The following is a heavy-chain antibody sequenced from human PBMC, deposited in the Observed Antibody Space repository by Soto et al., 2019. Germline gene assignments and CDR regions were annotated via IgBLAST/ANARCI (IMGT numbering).Heavy chain of an antibody. CDR2: IYPGDSDT. D-gene: IGHD2-2*01. Sequence: PGEALKISCKGSGYSFTSYWIGWVRQMPGKGLEWMGIIYPGDSDTRYSPSFQGQVTISADKSISTAYLQWSSLKASDTAMYYCARHEGCSSTGCYDYFDYWGQGTLVTVSS. CDR1: GYSFTSYW. J-gene: IGHJ4*02. V-gene: IGHV5-51*01. CDR3: ARHEGCSSTGCYDYFDY.